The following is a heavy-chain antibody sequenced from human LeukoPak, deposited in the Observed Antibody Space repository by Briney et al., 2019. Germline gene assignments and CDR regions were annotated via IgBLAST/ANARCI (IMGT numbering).Heavy chain of an antibody. CDR2: IIPNSGGT. V-gene: IGHV1-2*02. D-gene: IGHD1-26*01. CDR3: ARGVLLQGRGAFDI. J-gene: IGHJ3*02. Sequence: ASVKVSCKASGYTFTVYYIHWLRQAPGQGLEWMGWIIPNSGGTKYAQKFQDRVTMTRDTSISIAYMELSSLTYDDTAVYYCARGVLLQGRGAFDIWGQGAMVTVSS. CDR1: GYTFTVYY.